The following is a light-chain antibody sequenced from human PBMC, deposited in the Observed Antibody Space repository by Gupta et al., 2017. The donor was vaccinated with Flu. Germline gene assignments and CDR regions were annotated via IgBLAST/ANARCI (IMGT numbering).Light chain of an antibody. J-gene: IGLJ3*02. CDR3: YSKDIRTKHVV. V-gene: IGLV3-10*01. CDR1: ALPKKY. Sequence: SYELTQPPSVSVSPGQTARVTCSGDALPKKYGYWYQQKSGQAPVLGSDEDTKRPSGIPERVSGYTSGTTATLIISGAQVEDEADYSCYSKDIRTKHVVFGGGTKLTVL. CDR2: EDT.